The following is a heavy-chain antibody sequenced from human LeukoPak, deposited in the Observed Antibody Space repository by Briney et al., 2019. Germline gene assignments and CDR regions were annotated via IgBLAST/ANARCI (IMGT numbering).Heavy chain of an antibody. CDR2: INPSGGST. CDR3: ARDKTPRAGWVRDAFDI. V-gene: IGHV1-46*01. D-gene: IGHD6-13*01. CDR1: GYTFTSYY. J-gene: IGHJ3*02. Sequence: ASEKVSCKASGYTFTSYYMHWVRQAPGQGLEWMGIINPSGGSTSYSQKFQGRVTMTRDTSTSTVYMELSSLRSEDTAVYYCARDKTPRAGWVRDAFDIWGQGTMVTVSS.